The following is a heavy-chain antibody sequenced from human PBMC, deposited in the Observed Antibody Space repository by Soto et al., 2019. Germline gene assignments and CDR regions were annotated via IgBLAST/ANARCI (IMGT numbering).Heavy chain of an antibody. V-gene: IGHV1-69*02. CDR1: GGTFSSDT. CDR3: ARSRTTSDAFDI. Sequence: GASVKVSCKTSGGTFSSDTISWVRQAPGQGLEWMGRIIPILGIANYAQKFQGRVTITADKSTSTAYMELSSLRSEDTAVYYCARSRTTSDAFDIWGQGTMVTVS. D-gene: IGHD4-17*01. J-gene: IGHJ3*02. CDR2: IIPILGIA.